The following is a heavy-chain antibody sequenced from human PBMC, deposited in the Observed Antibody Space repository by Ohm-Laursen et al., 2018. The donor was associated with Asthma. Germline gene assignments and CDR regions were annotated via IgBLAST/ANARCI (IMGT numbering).Heavy chain of an antibody. V-gene: IGHV3-7*05. CDR2: IKQDGSEK. Sequence: SLRLSCAASGFTFSSNWMSWVRQAPGKGLEWVANIKQDGSEKNYVDSVDGRFTISRDNAKNSLYLQMNSLRAEDTAVYYCATNLPYEAENYWGQGTLVTVSS. CDR1: GFTFSSNW. CDR3: ATNLPYEAENY. D-gene: IGHD3-16*01. J-gene: IGHJ4*02.